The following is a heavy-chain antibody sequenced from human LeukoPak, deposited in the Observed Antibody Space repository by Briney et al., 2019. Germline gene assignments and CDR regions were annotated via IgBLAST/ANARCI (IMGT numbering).Heavy chain of an antibody. Sequence: SETLSLTCTVYGGSISSGDYYWSWIRQPPGKGLEWIGYIYYSGSTYYNPSLKSRVTISVDTSKNQFSLKLSSVTAADTAVYYCARDPGLLWFGELFSDYGMDVWGKGTTVTVSS. V-gene: IGHV4-30-4*01. CDR1: GGSISSGDYY. CDR2: IYYSGST. CDR3: ARDPGLLWFGELFSDYGMDV. D-gene: IGHD3-10*01. J-gene: IGHJ6*04.